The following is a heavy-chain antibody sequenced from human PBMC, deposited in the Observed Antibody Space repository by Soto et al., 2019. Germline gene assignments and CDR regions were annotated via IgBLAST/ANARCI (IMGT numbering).Heavy chain of an antibody. CDR1: GFTFSSYA. CDR3: ANAPPYTEYSSSSSMSSPRDYYYYYGMDV. V-gene: IGHV3-23*01. J-gene: IGHJ6*02. Sequence: GGSLRLSCAASGFTFSSYAMSWVRQAPGKGLEWVSAISGSGGSTYYADSVKGRFTISRDNSKNTLYLQMNSLRAEDTAVYYCANAPPYTEYSSSSSMSSPRDYYYYYGMDVWGQGTTVTVSS. CDR2: ISGSGGST. D-gene: IGHD6-6*01.